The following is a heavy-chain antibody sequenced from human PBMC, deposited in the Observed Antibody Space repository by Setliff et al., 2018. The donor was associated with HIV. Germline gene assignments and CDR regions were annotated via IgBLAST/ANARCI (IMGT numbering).Heavy chain of an antibody. V-gene: IGHV4-39*07. D-gene: IGHD3-22*01. Sequence: PSETLSLTCTVSGGSISGSTYYWGWIRQPPGKGLEWIGSIFHSGSTYNNPSLKSRVTISVDTSKNQFSLKLTSVTAADTAVYYCARDMTYYYDNGGSFGWFAPWGQGTLVTVSS. J-gene: IGHJ5*02. CDR3: ARDMTYYYDNGGSFGWFAP. CDR1: GGSISGSTYY. CDR2: IFHSGST.